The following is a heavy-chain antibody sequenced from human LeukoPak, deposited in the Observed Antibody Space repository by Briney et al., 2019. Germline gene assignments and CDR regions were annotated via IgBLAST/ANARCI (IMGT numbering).Heavy chain of an antibody. J-gene: IGHJ4*02. CDR1: GFTFSSYA. Sequence: GGSLRLSCAASGFTFSSYAMSWVRQAPGKGLEWVSALSGSGASTYYADSVKGRFIISRDNSKNTLYLQMNSLRAEDTAVYYCARDRHDYGIDSWGQGTLVTVSS. V-gene: IGHV3-23*01. CDR3: ARDRHDYGIDS. CDR2: LSGSGAST. D-gene: IGHD4-17*01.